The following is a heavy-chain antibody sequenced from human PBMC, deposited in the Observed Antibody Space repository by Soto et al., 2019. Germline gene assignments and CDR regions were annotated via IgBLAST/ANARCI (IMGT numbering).Heavy chain of an antibody. CDR3: ARDLGVAARLVGNQGLKDAFDI. J-gene: IGHJ3*02. V-gene: IGHV1-18*01. Sequence: GASVKVSCKASGYTFTSYGISWVRQAPGQGLEWMGWISAYNGNTNYAQKLQGRVTMTTDTSTSTAYMELRSLRSDDTAVYYCARDLGVAARLVGNQGLKDAFDIWGQGTMVTVSS. CDR2: ISAYNGNT. D-gene: IGHD6-6*01. CDR1: GYTFTSYG.